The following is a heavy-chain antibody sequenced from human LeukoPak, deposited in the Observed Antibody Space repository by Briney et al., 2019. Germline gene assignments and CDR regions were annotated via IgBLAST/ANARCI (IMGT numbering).Heavy chain of an antibody. D-gene: IGHD5-18*01. CDR2: IYHSGST. Sequence: PSQTPSLTCAVSGGSISSGGYSWSWIRQPPGKGLEWIGYIYHSGSTYYNPSLKSRVTISVDRSKNQFSLKLSSVTAADTAVYYCAREGRGYSYGYIDYWGQGTLVTVSS. CDR1: GGSISSGGYS. CDR3: AREGRGYSYGYIDY. J-gene: IGHJ4*02. V-gene: IGHV4-30-2*01.